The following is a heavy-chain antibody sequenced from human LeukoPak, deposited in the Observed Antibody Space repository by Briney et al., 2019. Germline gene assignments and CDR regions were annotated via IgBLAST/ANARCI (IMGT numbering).Heavy chain of an antibody. Sequence: GGSLRLSCAASGFSLNNYAMNWARQAPGKGLEWVSAISASGGTTYNSDSVKGRFTISRDSAKNTLYLQINSLRAEDSAVYYCAKASSSWYSDFDYWGRGTLVTVSS. CDR1: GFSLNNYA. CDR3: AKASSSWYSDFDY. CDR2: ISASGGTT. V-gene: IGHV3-23*01. D-gene: IGHD6-13*01. J-gene: IGHJ4*02.